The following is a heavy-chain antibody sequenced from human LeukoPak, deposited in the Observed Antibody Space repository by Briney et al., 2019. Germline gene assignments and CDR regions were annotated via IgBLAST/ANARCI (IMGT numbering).Heavy chain of an antibody. V-gene: IGHV1-2*02. D-gene: IGHD3-22*01. J-gene: IGHJ4*02. CDR2: INPNSGGT. CDR3: ARGRIGYYLDY. Sequence: ASVKVSCKASGYTFTGYYMHWLRQAPGQGLEWMGWINPNSGGTNYAEKFQGRVTMTSDTSISTAYMELTRLRSDDTAVYYCARGRIGYYLDYWGQGNLVPVSS. CDR1: GYTFTGYY.